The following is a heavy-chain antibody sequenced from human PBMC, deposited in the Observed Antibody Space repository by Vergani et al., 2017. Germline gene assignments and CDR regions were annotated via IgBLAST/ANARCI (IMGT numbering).Heavy chain of an antibody. CDR3: ARASHCINCYSEGPNGPGYYYMDV. J-gene: IGHJ6*03. Sequence: QVQLQESGPGLLKPSQTLSLTCTVSGASVSRGTYYWTWIRQPAGKKLEWIVRMYTSGHTIYNPSLESRVTMSVDTSKNQFSLQLSSVTAADTAVYYCARASHCINCYSEGPNGPGYYYMDVWGKGTTGTVSS. CDR2: MYTSGHT. V-gene: IGHV4-61*02. CDR1: GASVSRGTYY. D-gene: IGHD2-21*01.